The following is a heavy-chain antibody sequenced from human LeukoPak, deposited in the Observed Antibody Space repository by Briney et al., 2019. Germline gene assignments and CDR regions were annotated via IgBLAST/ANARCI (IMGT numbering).Heavy chain of an antibody. CDR1: GFTFSNYA. J-gene: IGHJ4*02. CDR2: ISGSGGNT. CDR3: ASHCSGTNCYAY. D-gene: IGHD2-2*01. Sequence: GGSLRLSCAASGFTFSNYAMSWVRQAPGKGLEWVAGISGSGGNTYYADSVKGHFTISRDNSKNTLFLQMSSLRAEDTAVYYCASHCSGTNCYAYWGQGTLVTVSS. V-gene: IGHV3-23*01.